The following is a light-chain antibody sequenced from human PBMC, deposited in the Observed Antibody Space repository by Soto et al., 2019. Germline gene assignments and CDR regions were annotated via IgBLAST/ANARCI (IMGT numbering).Light chain of an antibody. CDR3: QSYDSSLSRRWV. Sequence: QSVLTQPPSVSGAPGQRVTISCTGSSSNIGAGYPVHWYQQLPGTAPKLLVAGNRTSGVTDRFSVSKSGASASLAITGLQAEEEADYYCQSYDSSLSRRWVFGGGTKVTVL. CDR1: SSNIGAGYP. CDR2: G. J-gene: IGLJ3*02. V-gene: IGLV1-40*01.